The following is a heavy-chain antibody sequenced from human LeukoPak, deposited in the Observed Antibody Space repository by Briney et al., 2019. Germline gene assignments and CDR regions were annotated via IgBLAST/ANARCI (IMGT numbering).Heavy chain of an antibody. CDR2: IYYSGST. CDR1: GGSISSSSYY. J-gene: IGHJ6*03. D-gene: IGHD1-26*01. V-gene: IGHV4-39*02. CDR3: ARESGYYYYMDV. Sequence: SETLSLTCTVSGGSISSSSYYWGWIRQPPGKGLEWIGSIYYSGSTYYNPSLKSRVTISVDTSKTQFSLKLSSVTAADTAVYYCARESGYYYYMDVWGKGTTVTVSS.